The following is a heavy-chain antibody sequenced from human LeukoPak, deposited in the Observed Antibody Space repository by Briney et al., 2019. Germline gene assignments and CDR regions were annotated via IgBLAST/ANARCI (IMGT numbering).Heavy chain of an antibody. V-gene: IGHV3-30*18. J-gene: IGHJ4*02. CDR3: AKDRFQMATISGEELDY. D-gene: IGHD5-24*01. CDR2: ISHDGGNK. CDR1: GFAFSQFP. Sequence: GRSLRLSCVASGFAFSQFPVHWVRQAPGKRLEWVAFISHDGGNKKYGDSVKGRFTISRDNSKNTLYLQMNSLRAEDTAVYYCAKDRFQMATISGEELDYWGQGTLVTVSS.